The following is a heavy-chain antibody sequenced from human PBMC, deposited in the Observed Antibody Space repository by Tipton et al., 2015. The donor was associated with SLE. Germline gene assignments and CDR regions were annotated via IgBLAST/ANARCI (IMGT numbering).Heavy chain of an antibody. V-gene: IGHV4-34*01. CDR2: IYYSGST. J-gene: IGHJ6*02. Sequence: LRLSCAVYGGSFSGYYWGWIRQPPGKGLEWIGSIYYSGSTYYNPSLKSRVTISVDTSKNQFSLKLSSVTAADTAVYYCALATRRGYYYYGMDVWGQGTTVTVSS. CDR3: ALATRRGYYYYGMDV. CDR1: GGSFSGYY. D-gene: IGHD6-6*01.